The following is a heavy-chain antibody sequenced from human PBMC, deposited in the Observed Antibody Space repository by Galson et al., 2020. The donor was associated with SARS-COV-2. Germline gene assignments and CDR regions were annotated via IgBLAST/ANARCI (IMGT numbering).Heavy chain of an antibody. CDR2: IYYSGST. CDR1: GGSISRYY. CDR3: ARADYDSSGYYGGYFDL. J-gene: IGHJ2*01. V-gene: IGHV4-59*01. Sequence: ETSETLSPTCTVSGGSISRYYWSWIRQPPGKGLEWIGYIYYSGSTNYNPSLKSRVTISVDTSKNQFSLKLSSVTAADTAVYYCARADYDSSGYYGGYFDLWGRGTLVTVSS. D-gene: IGHD3-22*01.